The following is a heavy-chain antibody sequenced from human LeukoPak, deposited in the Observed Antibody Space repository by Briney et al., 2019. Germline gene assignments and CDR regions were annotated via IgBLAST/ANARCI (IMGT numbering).Heavy chain of an antibody. CDR1: GGTFSSHT. J-gene: IGHJ6*02. V-gene: IGHV1-69*04. CDR3: ARDLGGYSYGGYYYYGMDV. Sequence: SVKVSCKASGGTFSSHTISWVRQAPGQGLEWMGRIISILGIANYAQKFQGRVTITADKSTSTAYMELSSLRSEDTAVYYCARDLGGYSYGGYYYYGMDVWGQGTTVTVSS. CDR2: IISILGIA. D-gene: IGHD5-18*01.